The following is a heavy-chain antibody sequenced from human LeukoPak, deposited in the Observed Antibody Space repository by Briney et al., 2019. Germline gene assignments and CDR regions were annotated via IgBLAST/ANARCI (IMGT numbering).Heavy chain of an antibody. CDR2: IYYSGST. V-gene: IGHV4-39*01. Sequence: PSETLSLTCTVSGGSISSSSYYWGWIRQPPGKGLEWIGSIYYSGSTYYNPSLTSRVTISVDTSKNQFSLKLSSVTAADTAVYYCARHKDYYYSYMDVWGKGTTVTISS. CDR3: ARHKDYYYSYMDV. J-gene: IGHJ6*03. CDR1: GGSISSSSYY.